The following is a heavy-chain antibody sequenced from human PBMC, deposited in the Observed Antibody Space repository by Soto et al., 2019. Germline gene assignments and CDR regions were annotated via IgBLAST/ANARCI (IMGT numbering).Heavy chain of an antibody. CDR3: AREDYDILTGKNWFDP. D-gene: IGHD3-9*01. CDR1: GYTFTSYA. V-gene: IGHV1-3*01. J-gene: IGHJ5*02. Sequence: GASVKVSCKASGYTFTSYAMHWVRQAPGQRLEWMGWINAGNGNTKYSQKFQGRVTITRDTSASTAYMELSSLRSEDTAVYYRAREDYDILTGKNWFDPWGQGTLVTVSS. CDR2: INAGNGNT.